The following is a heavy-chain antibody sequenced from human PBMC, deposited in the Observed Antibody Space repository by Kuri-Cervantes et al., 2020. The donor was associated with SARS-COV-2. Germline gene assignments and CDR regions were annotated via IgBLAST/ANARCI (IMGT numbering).Heavy chain of an antibody. CDR3: AREAGYYDMLLTPSYYYYYYGVDV. CDR2: INPSGGST. CDR1: GYTFTSYY. J-gene: IGHJ6*02. Sequence: ASVKVSCKASGYTFTSYYMHWVRQAPGQGLEWMGIINPSGGSTSYAQKFQGRVTMTRDTSTSTVYMELSSLRSEDTAVYYCAREAGYYDMLLTPSYYYYYYGVDVWGQGTTVTVSS. V-gene: IGHV1-46*01. D-gene: IGHD3-9*01.